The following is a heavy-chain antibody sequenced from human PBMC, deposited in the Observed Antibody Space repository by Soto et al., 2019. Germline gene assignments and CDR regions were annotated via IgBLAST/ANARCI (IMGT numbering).Heavy chain of an antibody. V-gene: IGHV1-69*02. J-gene: IGHJ4*02. CDR1: GGTFSSYT. Sequence: QVQLVQSGAEVKKPGSSVKVSCKASGGTFSSYTISWVRQAPRQGLEWMGRIIPILGIANYAQKFQGRVTITADKSTSTAYMELSSLRSEDTAVYYCAVDLGGELSLYLYYWGQGTLVTVSS. CDR2: IIPILGIA. D-gene: IGHD3-16*02. CDR3: AVDLGGELSLYLYY.